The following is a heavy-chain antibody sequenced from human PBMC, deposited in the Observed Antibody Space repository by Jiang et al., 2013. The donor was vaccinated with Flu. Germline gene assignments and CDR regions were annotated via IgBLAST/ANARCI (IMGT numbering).Heavy chain of an antibody. J-gene: IGHJ4*02. Sequence: SGAEVKKPGASVKVSCKASGYTFSNFDITWVRQASGQGLEWMGWMNPNSANTGYSQKFQGRVTMTMNTSIATAYMELSSLKSEDTAVYYCARGPAFCSSSSCHSGGSGFDYWGQGTLVTVSS. V-gene: IGHV1-8*01. D-gene: IGHD2-2*01. CDR1: GYTFSNFD. CDR3: ARGPAFCSSSSCHSGGSGFDY. CDR2: MNPNSANT.